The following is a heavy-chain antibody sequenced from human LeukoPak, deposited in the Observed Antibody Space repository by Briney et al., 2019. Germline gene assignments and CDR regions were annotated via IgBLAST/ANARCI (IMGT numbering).Heavy chain of an antibody. J-gene: IGHJ4*02. CDR2: MNPNSGNT. D-gene: IGHD2-15*01. CDR3: ARTDCSGGSCYTPSDY. V-gene: IGHV1-8*02. Sequence: GASVKVSCKASGYTFTSYGISWVRQAPGQGLEWMGWMNPNSGNTGYAQKFQGRVTMTRNTSISTAYMDLSSLRSEDTAVYYCARTDCSGGSCYTPSDYWGQGTLVTVSS. CDR1: GYTFTSYG.